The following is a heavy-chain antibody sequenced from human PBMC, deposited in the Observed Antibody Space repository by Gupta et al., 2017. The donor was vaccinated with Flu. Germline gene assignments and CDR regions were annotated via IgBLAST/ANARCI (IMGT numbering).Heavy chain of an antibody. Sequence: QVQLVQSGAEVKKPGASVKVSCKASGYTFTIYDINWVRQATGQGLEWMGWMNPNSGNTGYAQKFQGRVTITRNTSISTAYMELSSLRSEDTAVYHCARGHYYDSSVYDYGTPRLILDIWGQGTMV. D-gene: IGHD3-22*01. CDR2: MNPNSGNT. CDR1: GYTFTIYD. V-gene: IGHV1-8*01. CDR3: ARGHYYDSSVYDYGTPRLILDI. J-gene: IGHJ3*02.